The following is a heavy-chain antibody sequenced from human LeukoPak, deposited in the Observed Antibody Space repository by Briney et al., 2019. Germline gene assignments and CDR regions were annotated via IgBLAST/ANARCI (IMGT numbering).Heavy chain of an antibody. V-gene: IGHV1-2*02. J-gene: IGHJ6*02. CDR1: GYTXTGYY. D-gene: IGHD1-26*01. Sequence: ASVKVSRKASGYTXTGYYMHWVRQAPGQGLEWMGCINPNSGGTNYAQKFQGRVTMTRDTSISTAYMELSRLRSDDTAVYYCARESLYSGSYYYYGMDVWGQGTTVTVSS. CDR3: ARESLYSGSYYYYGMDV. CDR2: INPNSGGT.